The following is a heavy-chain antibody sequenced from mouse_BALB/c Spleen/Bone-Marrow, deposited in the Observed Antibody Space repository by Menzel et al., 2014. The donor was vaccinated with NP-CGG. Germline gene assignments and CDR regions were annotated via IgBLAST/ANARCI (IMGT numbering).Heavy chain of an antibody. CDR3: GRDRGNYYGTSYIAY. V-gene: IGHV3-6*02. CDR1: GYSITSGHY. CDR2: INYDGTN. D-gene: IGHD1-1*01. J-gene: IGHJ3*01. Sequence: VQLQQSGPGLVKPSQSLSLTCSVTGYSITSGHYWNWIRQFPGNKLEWMGYINYDGTNNYNPSLRNRISITRDTSKNQFFLKLNSVTTEDTATYFCGRDRGNYYGTSYIAYWGQGTLVTVSA.